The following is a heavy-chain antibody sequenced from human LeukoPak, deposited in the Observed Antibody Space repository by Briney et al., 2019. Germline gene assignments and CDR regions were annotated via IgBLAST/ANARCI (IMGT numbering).Heavy chain of an antibody. J-gene: IGHJ4*02. V-gene: IGHV4-4*02. CDR2: IYHSGST. CDR1: GGSISSSNW. D-gene: IGHD2-2*01. Sequence: PSGTLSLTCAVSGGSISSSNWWSWVRQPPGKGLEWIGEIYHSGSTNYNPSLKSRVTISVDKSKNQFSLKLNSVTAADTAVYYCARDRGYCGSDSCYHFDYWGLGTLVTVSS. CDR3: ARDRGYCGSDSCYHFDY.